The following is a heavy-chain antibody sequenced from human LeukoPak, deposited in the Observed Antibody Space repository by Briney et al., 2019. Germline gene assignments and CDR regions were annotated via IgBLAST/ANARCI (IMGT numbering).Heavy chain of an antibody. CDR1: GYTFTSYD. D-gene: IGHD3-10*01. CDR2: MNPNSGNT. Sequence: ASVKVSCKASGYTFTSYDINWVRQATGQGLEWMGWMNPNSGNTGYAQKFQGRVTIARNRSISTDYMELSSLRSDGTAVYYCASVPLLWFGELFFPDAFDIWGQGTMVSVSS. CDR3: ASVPLLWFGELFFPDAFDI. J-gene: IGHJ3*02. V-gene: IGHV1-8*01.